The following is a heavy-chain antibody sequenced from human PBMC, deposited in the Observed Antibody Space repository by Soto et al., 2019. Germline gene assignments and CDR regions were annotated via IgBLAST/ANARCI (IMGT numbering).Heavy chain of an antibody. J-gene: IGHJ4*02. D-gene: IGHD7-27*01. Sequence: EVQLVEFGGGLVQPGGSLRLSCAASGFTFSNYWMQWVRQAPGKGLVWVSRINPDGSSIKYADSVKGRFTISRDNAKNTLYLQMNSLRAEDTAVYYCARDRNWEFDYWGQGTLVTVSS. CDR1: GFTFSNYW. V-gene: IGHV3-74*03. CDR2: INPDGSSI. CDR3: ARDRNWEFDY.